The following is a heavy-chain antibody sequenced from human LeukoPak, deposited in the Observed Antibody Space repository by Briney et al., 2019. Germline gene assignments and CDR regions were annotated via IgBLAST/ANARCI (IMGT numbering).Heavy chain of an antibody. CDR1: GITFSSYG. CDR2: ISSTGGTT. V-gene: IGHV3-23*01. Sequence: PGGTLRLSCAASGITFSSYGMSWVRQAPGKGLEWGSSISSTGGTTYYADSVKGRFTVSRDSSKSTVYLQMNSLRVEDTAVYYCARGRLPKYYFDSWGQGTLVTVSS. J-gene: IGHJ4*02. D-gene: IGHD4-11*01. CDR3: ARGRLPKYYFDS.